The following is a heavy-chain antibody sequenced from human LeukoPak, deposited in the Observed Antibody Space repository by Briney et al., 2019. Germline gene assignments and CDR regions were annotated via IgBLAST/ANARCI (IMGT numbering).Heavy chain of an antibody. V-gene: IGHV3-23*01. CDR3: AKDSHGTWGFDY. D-gene: IGHD7-27*01. J-gene: IGHJ4*02. CDR1: GFTFSSCA. CDR2: ISGSGGST. Sequence: PGGSLRLSCAASGFTFSSCAMSWVRQAPGKGLEWVSAISGSGGSTYYADSVKGRFTISRDNSKNTLYLQMDSLRAEDTAVYYCAKDSHGTWGFDYWGQGTLVTVSS.